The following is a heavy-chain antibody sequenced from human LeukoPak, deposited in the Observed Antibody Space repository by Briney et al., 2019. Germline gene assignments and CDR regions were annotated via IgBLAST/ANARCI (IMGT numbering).Heavy chain of an antibody. CDR3: ARDILAGDYGYYYYYGMDV. D-gene: IGHD4-17*01. J-gene: IGHJ6*02. V-gene: IGHV4-59*01. CDR2: IYYSGST. CDR1: GGSISSYY. Sequence: SETLSLTCTVSGGSISSYYWSWIRQPTGKGLEWIGYIYYSGSTNYNPSLKSRVTISVDTSKNQFSLKLSSVTAADTAVYYCARDILAGDYGYYYYYGMDVWGQGTTVTVSS.